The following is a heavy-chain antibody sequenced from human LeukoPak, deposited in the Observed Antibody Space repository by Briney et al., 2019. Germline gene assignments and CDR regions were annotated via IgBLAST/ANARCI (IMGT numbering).Heavy chain of an antibody. Sequence: GGSLRLSCAASGLTFNSYNMNWVRQAPGKGLEWVLYMSWTSSPIYYADSVKGRFTISRDNAKNSLYLQMNSLRAEDTAVYYCARDGGYCSGGSCWDAFDIWGQGTMVTVSS. D-gene: IGHD2-15*01. J-gene: IGHJ3*02. V-gene: IGHV3-48*01. CDR2: MSWTSSPI. CDR1: GLTFNSYN. CDR3: ARDGGYCSGGSCWDAFDI.